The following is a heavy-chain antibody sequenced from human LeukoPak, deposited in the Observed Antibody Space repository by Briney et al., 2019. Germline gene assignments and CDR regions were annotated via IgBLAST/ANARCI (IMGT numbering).Heavy chain of an antibody. CDR3: AKVDCSGGSCRSTTFDY. V-gene: IGHV3-23*01. D-gene: IGHD2-15*01. CDR1: GFTFSSYA. CDR2: ISGSGGST. J-gene: IGHJ4*02. Sequence: GGSLRLSCAASGFTFSSYAMSWVRQAPGKGLEWVSAISGSGGSTYYADSVKGRFTISRDNSKNTLYLQMNSLRAEDTAVYYCAKVDCSGGSCRSTTFDYWGQGTLVTVSS.